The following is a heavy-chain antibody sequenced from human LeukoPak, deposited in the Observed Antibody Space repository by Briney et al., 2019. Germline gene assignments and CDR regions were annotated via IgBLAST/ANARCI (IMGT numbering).Heavy chain of an antibody. D-gene: IGHD1-14*01. CDR3: ARDRGRNSFDY. Sequence: GGSLRLSCAASGFTFSSYGMHWVRQAPGKGLEWVAVISYDGSNKYYADSVKGRFTISRGNSKNTLYLQMNSLRAEDTALYYCARDRGRNSFDYWGQGTLVSVSS. V-gene: IGHV3-30*03. J-gene: IGHJ4*02. CDR2: ISYDGSNK. CDR1: GFTFSSYG.